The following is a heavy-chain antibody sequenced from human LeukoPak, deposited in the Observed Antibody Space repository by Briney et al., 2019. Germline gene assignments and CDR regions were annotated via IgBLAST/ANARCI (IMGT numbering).Heavy chain of an antibody. CDR1: GGFISSYY. J-gene: IGHJ4*02. Sequence: SETLSLTCSVSGGFISSYYWSWIRQPAGKGLEWIGRIYTSGTTNYNPSLKSRLTMSIDTSKNQFSLKLSSVNAADTAVYYCARDFEYWGQGTLVTVSS. CDR2: IYTSGTT. V-gene: IGHV4-4*07. CDR3: ARDFEY.